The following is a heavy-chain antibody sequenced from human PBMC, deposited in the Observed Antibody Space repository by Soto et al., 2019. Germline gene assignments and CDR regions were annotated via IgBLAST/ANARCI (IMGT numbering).Heavy chain of an antibody. Sequence: ASVKVSCKASGYTFTGYAMHWVRQAPGQRLEWMGWINAGNGNTKYSQKFQGRVTITRDTSASTAYMELSSLRSEDTAVYYCARHDAMESYGYLGSYYYYGMDVWGQGTTVTVSS. CDR1: GYTFTGYA. J-gene: IGHJ6*02. V-gene: IGHV1-3*01. CDR3: ARHDAMESYGYLGSYYYYGMDV. D-gene: IGHD5-18*01. CDR2: INAGNGNT.